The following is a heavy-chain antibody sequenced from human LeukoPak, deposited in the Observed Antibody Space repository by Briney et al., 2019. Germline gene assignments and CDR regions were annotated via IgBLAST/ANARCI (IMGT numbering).Heavy chain of an antibody. J-gene: IGHJ4*02. D-gene: IGHD1-26*01. CDR2: INPSGGST. CDR1: GYTFTSYY. Sequence: ASVKVSCKASGYTFTSYYMHWVRQAPGQGLEWMGIINPSGGSTSYAQKFQGRVTMTRDTSITTAYMELSSLRSDDTAVFYCARGTGSSGYDYWGQGTLVTVSS. CDR3: ARGTGSSGYDY. V-gene: IGHV1-46*01.